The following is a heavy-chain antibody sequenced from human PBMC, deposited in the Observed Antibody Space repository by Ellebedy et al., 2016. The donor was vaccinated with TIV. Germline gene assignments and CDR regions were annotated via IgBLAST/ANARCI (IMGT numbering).Heavy chain of an antibody. D-gene: IGHD1-26*01. CDR3: ARIHSGGEDY. J-gene: IGHJ4*02. V-gene: IGHV7-4-1*02. CDR2: INTNTGNP. Sequence: ASVKVSCKASGYTFTSYAMNWVRQAPGQGLEWMGWINTNTGNPTYAQGSTRRLVFSLDTSVSTAYLQISSLKAEDTAIYYCARIHSGGEDYWGQGTLVTVSS. CDR1: GYTFTSYA.